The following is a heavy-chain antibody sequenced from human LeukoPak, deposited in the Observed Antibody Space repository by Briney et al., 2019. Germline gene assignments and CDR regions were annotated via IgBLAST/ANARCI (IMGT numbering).Heavy chain of an antibody. D-gene: IGHD2-2*01. CDR3: ARHEVGYCSSPSCYGGNWLDP. Sequence: SKTLSLTCTVSGGSVSSSSYYWGWIRQPLGKGLEGIGSVYFSGTTYYKPSLKSRGTIYVDTSKNQFSLKLNSVTAADTAVYYCARHEVGYCSSPSCYGGNWLDPWGQGTLVTVSS. J-gene: IGHJ5*02. CDR2: VYFSGTT. CDR1: GGSVSSSSYY. V-gene: IGHV4-39*01.